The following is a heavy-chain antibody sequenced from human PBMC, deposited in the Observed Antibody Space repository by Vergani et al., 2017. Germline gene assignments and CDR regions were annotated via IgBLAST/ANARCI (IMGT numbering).Heavy chain of an antibody. V-gene: IGHV4-59*01. CDR1: GGSISSYY. Sequence: QVQLQESGPGLVKPSETLSLTCTVSGGSISSYYWSWIRQPPGKGLEWIGYIYYSGSTNYNPSLKSRVTISVDTSKNQFSLKLSSVTAADTAVYYCAREGYDFWSCYYTGAFDIWGQGTMVTVSS. J-gene: IGHJ3*02. CDR3: AREGYDFWSCYYTGAFDI. D-gene: IGHD3-3*01. CDR2: IYYSGST.